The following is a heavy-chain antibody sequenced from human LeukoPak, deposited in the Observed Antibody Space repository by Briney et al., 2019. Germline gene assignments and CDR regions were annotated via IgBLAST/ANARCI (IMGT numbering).Heavy chain of an antibody. V-gene: IGHV3-48*03. CDR1: GFTFSSYE. D-gene: IGHD3-9*01. CDR2: ISSSGSTI. CDR3: ARDYYDILTGYGYFDY. J-gene: IGHJ4*02. Sequence: PGGSLRLSCAASGFTFSSYEMNWVRQAPGKGLEWVSYISSSGSTIYYADSVKGRFTISRDNAKNSLYLQMNSLRAEDTAVYYCARDYYDILTGYGYFDYWGQGTLVTVSS.